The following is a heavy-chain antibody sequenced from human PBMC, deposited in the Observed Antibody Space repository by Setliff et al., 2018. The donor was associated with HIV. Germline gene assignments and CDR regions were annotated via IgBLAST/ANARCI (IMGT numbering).Heavy chain of an antibody. CDR1: GGSISSGDYY. V-gene: IGHV4-30-4*08. CDR3: ARARSDWYNVRPYYFDL. D-gene: IGHD6-19*01. Sequence: SETLSLTCTVSGGSISSGDYYWSWIRQPPGKGPEWIGYIYYSGSTYYNPSLKSRVTISVDTSKNQFSLKLSSVTAADTAVYYCARARSDWYNVRPYYFDLWGQGTPVTVSS. J-gene: IGHJ4*02. CDR2: IYYSGST.